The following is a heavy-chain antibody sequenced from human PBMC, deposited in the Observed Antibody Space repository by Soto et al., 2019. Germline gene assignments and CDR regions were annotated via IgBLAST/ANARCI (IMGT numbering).Heavy chain of an antibody. J-gene: IGHJ4*02. D-gene: IGHD3-22*01. CDR3: ARGAWDNSAYYFFDK. V-gene: IGHV4-34*01. Sequence: SETLSLTCAVYGGPFSDYYWTCIRQSPGKGLEWIGEINLNGYTKYSPSLQSRVTLSVDTTRERVSLRLTSVTAADTAMYYCARGAWDNSAYYFFDKWGQGTQVTVSS. CDR1: GGPFSDYY. CDR2: INLNGYT.